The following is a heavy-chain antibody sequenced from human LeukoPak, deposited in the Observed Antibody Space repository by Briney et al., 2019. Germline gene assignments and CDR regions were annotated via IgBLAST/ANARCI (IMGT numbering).Heavy chain of an antibody. J-gene: IGHJ5*02. CDR1: GFTFSNYG. V-gene: IGHV3-33*01. Sequence: GRSLRLSCAASGFTFSNYGMHWVRQAPGKGLERVAVIWYDGSNKYYADSVKGRFTISRDNSKNTLYMQMNSLRAEDTAVYYCARGMYYYDSSGPNWFDPWGQGTLVTVSS. D-gene: IGHD3-22*01. CDR2: IWYDGSNK. CDR3: ARGMYYYDSSGPNWFDP.